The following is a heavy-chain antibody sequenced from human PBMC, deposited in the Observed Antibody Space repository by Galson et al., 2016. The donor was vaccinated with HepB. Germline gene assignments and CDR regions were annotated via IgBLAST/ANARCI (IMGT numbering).Heavy chain of an antibody. CDR1: GFSFSSYW. Sequence: QSGAEVKKPGESLRISCKASGFSFSSYWIGWVRQMPGKGLEWMGIVYPGDSDTRDSPSFQGQVTISADRSINTAYLQWSSLKASDTAMYYCARLGGRDGYKRNLSAFDSWGQGTMGTVSS. CDR2: VYPGDSDT. CDR3: ARLGGRDGYKRNLSAFDS. D-gene: IGHD5-24*01. V-gene: IGHV5-51*01. J-gene: IGHJ3*02.